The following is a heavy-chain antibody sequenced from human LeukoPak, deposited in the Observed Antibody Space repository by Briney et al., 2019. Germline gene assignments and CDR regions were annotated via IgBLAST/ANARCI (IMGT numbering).Heavy chain of an antibody. Sequence: GGSLRLSCAASGFTFSSYWMNWARQAPGKGLEWVASINHNGNVNYYVDSVKGRFTISRGNAKNSLYLQMSNLRAEDTAVYFCARGGGLDVWGQGATVTVSS. CDR2: INHNGNVN. D-gene: IGHD3-16*01. CDR1: GFTFSSYW. J-gene: IGHJ6*02. V-gene: IGHV3-7*03. CDR3: ARGGGLDV.